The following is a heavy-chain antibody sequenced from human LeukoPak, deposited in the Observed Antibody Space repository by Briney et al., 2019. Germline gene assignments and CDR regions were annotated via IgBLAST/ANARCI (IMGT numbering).Heavy chain of an antibody. V-gene: IGHV3-23*01. D-gene: IGHD4-17*01. J-gene: IGHJ5*02. CDR1: GFTFNLYA. CDR3: AKRGLRGNWFHP. Sequence: GGSLRLSCAASGFTFNLYAMNWVRQAPGKGLEWVSSINGAGNISYYADSLRGRFTVSRDNSKNTLYLQMNSLRAEDTAVYYCAKRGLRGNWFHPWGQGTLVTVSS. CDR2: INGAGNIS.